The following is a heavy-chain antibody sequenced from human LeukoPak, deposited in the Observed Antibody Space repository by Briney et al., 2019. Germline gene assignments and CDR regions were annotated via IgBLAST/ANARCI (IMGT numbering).Heavy chain of an antibody. Sequence: SETLSLTCSVSGVSVSTNSHYWGWIRQPPGKGLEWIGNIYYSGSTYYNPSLKSRVTISVDTSKNQFSLKLSSVTAADTAVYYCARRSPGVVFYYWGQGTLVTVSS. J-gene: IGHJ4*02. D-gene: IGHD3-10*01. CDR1: GVSVSTNSHY. V-gene: IGHV4-39*01. CDR2: IYYSGST. CDR3: ARRSPGVVFYY.